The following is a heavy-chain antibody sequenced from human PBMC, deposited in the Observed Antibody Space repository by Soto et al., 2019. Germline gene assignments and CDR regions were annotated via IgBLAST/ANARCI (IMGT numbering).Heavy chain of an antibody. D-gene: IGHD6-13*01. V-gene: IGHV1-46*01. CDR2: FNPSGGSR. CDR1: GYTFTTYY. J-gene: IGHJ6*02. CDR3: ARPGAAAGPEYYGLDV. Sequence: ASVKVSCKASGYTFTTYYIHWVRQAPGQGLEWMGIFNPSGGSRTYAQKFQGRLTMTGDTSTSTVYMELSSLRSDDTAVYYCARPGAAAGPEYYGLDVWGQGTTVTVS.